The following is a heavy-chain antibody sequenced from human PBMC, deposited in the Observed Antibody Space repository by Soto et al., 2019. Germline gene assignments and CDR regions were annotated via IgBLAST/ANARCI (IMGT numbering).Heavy chain of an antibody. D-gene: IGHD3-16*01. V-gene: IGHV1-18*01. CDR3: VMVDNYVTPTPQDV. CDR1: AYIFVIYG. J-gene: IGHJ6*02. Sequence: QVQLVQSGDEVKKPGASVKVSCKASAYIFVIYGIAWVRQAPGQGLEWMGWISPYTGNTHSATQVQGRHTMTTETSTSTAYMDLGSLTSDDTAVYYCVMVDNYVTPTPQDVWGQGTTVIVSS. CDR2: ISPYTGNT.